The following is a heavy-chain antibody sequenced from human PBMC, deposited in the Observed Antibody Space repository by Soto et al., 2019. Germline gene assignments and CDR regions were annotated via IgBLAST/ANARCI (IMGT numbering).Heavy chain of an antibody. V-gene: IGHV4-59*01. CDR2: VFHSATT. D-gene: IGHD6-19*01. CDR3: ARGHYSSGWPIDH. CDR1: GDSFSDYY. Sequence: KPSETLSLTCTVSGDSFSDYYWNWIRQVPGKGLEWIGFVFHSATTSYNPSLKTRVAISDDTSKNQFSLRLTSVTAADTAIYYCARGHYSSGWPIDHWGQGILVTVSS. J-gene: IGHJ4*02.